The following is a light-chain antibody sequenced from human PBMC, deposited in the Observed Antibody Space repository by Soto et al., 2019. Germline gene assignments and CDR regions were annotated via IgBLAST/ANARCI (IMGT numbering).Light chain of an antibody. CDR1: SSNIGSNT. Sequence: QSVLTQPPSASGTPGQRVTIPCSGSSSNIGSNTVNWYQQLPGTAPKLLIYSNNQRPSGVPDRFSGSNSGTSASLAISGLQSEDEADYYCAAWDDSLNGPLFGTGTKLTVL. CDR2: SNN. J-gene: IGLJ1*01. V-gene: IGLV1-44*01. CDR3: AAWDDSLNGPL.